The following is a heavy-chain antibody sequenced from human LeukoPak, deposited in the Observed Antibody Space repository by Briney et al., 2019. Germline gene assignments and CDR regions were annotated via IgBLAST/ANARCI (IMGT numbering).Heavy chain of an antibody. J-gene: IGHJ4*02. D-gene: IGHD2-2*01. V-gene: IGHV1-2*02. CDR2: INPNSGGT. CDR1: GHTFTGYY. Sequence: ASVKVSCKASGHTFTGYYMHWVRQAPGQGLEWMGWINPNSGGTNYAQKFQGRVTMTRDTSTNTAYMELRTLRSDDTAVYYCARGSAQPHDYWGQGTLVTVSS. CDR3: ARGSAQPHDY.